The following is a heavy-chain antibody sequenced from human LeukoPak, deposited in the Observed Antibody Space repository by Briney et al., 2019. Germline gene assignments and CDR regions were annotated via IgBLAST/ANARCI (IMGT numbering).Heavy chain of an antibody. CDR3: ARVTTMVRGVIRRWYFDL. V-gene: IGHV4-30-2*01. CDR1: GGSISSGGYS. J-gene: IGHJ2*01. Sequence: SETLSLTCAVSGGSISSGGYSWSCIRQPPGKGLEWIGYIHQSGGTYYNPSLKSRVTISVDRSKNQFSLKLSSVTAADTAVYYCARVTTMVRGVIRRWYFDLWGRGTLVTVSS. D-gene: IGHD3-10*01. CDR2: IHQSGGT.